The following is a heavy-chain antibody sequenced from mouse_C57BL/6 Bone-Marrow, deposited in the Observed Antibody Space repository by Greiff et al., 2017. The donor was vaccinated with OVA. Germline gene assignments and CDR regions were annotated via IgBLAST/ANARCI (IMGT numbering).Heavy chain of an antibody. CDR3: ASSRQLRPYYYAMDY. D-gene: IGHD3-2*02. V-gene: IGHV2-9-1*01. CDR2: IWTGGGT. CDR1: GFSLTSYG. J-gene: IGHJ4*01. Sequence: VQLQQSGPGLVAPSQSLSITCTVSGFSLTSYGVSWVRQPPGKGLEWLGVIWTGGGTNYNSALKSRLSISKDNSKSQVFLKMNSLQTDDTARYYCASSRQLRPYYYAMDYWGQGTSVTVSS.